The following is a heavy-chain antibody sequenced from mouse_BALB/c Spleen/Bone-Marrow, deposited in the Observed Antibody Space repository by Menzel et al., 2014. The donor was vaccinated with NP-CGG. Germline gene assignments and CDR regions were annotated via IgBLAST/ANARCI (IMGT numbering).Heavy chain of an antibody. CDR2: NDPYSGGT. J-gene: IGHJ2*01. V-gene: IGHV1S135*01. CDR1: GYAFTNYN. Sequence: VQLQQSGPELVKPGASVKVSCKASGYAFTNYNMYWVKQSRGKSLEWIGYNDPYSGGTNYNQKFKGKATLTVDKSSSTAYMHLNSLTSEDSAVYYSARLGTTAVPDYWGQGTTLTVSS. D-gene: IGHD1-1*01. CDR3: ARLGTTAVPDY.